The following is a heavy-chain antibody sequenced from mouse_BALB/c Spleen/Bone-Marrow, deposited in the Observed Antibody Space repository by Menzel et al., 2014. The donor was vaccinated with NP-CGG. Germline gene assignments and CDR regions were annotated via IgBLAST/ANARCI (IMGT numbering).Heavy chain of an antibody. CDR2: IRSKSNYCGT. Sequence: EVKLVESGGGLVQPKGSLRLSCAASGFTFNTYAMSWVRQAPGKGLEWVARIRSKSNYCGTHYADSVKDRFTISRDDSRNILYLQMNNLKTEDTAMYYCVKQRDWHSDVWGAGTTVTVSS. V-gene: IGHV10-1*02. CDR1: GFTFNTYA. J-gene: IGHJ1*01. CDR3: VKQRDWHSDV.